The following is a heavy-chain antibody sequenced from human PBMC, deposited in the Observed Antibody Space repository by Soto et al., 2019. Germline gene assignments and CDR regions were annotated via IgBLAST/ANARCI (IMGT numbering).Heavy chain of an antibody. D-gene: IGHD3-22*01. V-gene: IGHV4-30-4*01. CDR3: ARVVQFYDSSGYSFYYFDY. Sequence: SETLSLTCTVSGDSINSADYYWGWLRQPPGKGLEWIGYIYYSRSDYYNPSLGRRATITIGTSRNQFSLNLMSVTAADTAVYYCARVVQFYDSSGYSFYYFDYWGQGALVTVSS. J-gene: IGHJ4*02. CDR1: GDSINSADYY. CDR2: IYYSRSD.